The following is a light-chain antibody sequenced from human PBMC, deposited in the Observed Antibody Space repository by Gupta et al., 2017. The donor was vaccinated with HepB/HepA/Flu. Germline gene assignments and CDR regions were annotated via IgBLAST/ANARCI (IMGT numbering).Light chain of an antibody. CDR1: SNDIGRYTY. CDR3: TSYTSTNTWV. V-gene: IGLV2-14*03. CDR2: DVS. Sequence: QSALTQPASVSGSPGQSITISCTGTSNDIGRYTYVSWYQQPPGKAPKLMIYDVSNRPSGVSNRFSGSKSAITASLTISGLQVEDEADYYCTSYTSTNTWVFGGGTSLTVL. J-gene: IGLJ3*02.